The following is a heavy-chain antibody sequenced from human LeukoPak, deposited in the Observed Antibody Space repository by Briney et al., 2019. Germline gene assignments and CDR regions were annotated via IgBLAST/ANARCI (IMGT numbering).Heavy chain of an antibody. CDR1: GGTFSSYA. D-gene: IGHD3-10*01. J-gene: IGHJ4*02. CDR3: ARALVGSTGVFDY. CDR2: IIPIFGTA. V-gene: IGHV1-69*13. Sequence: SVKVSCRASGGTFSSYAISWVRQAPGQGLEWMGRIIPIFGTANYAQKFQGRVTITADESTSTAYMELSSLRSEDTAVYYCARALVGSTGVFDYWGQGTLVTVSS.